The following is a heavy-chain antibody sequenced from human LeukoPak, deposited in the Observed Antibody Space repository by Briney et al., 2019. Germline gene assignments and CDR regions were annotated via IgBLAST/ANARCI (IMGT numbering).Heavy chain of an antibody. CDR1: GFTFCSRT. CDR2: ITSDSVAT. CDR3: APLGIDGVVWFDP. J-gene: IGHJ5*02. D-gene: IGHD2-15*01. V-gene: IGHV3-23*01. Sequence: GGSLRLSCGACGFTFCSRTMNWVRQPPGKGLEWVSTITSDSVATYYADSVKGRFTISRDNSKNTLYLQLNSLRVEDTAVYYCAPLGIDGVVWFDPWSQGILVTVSS.